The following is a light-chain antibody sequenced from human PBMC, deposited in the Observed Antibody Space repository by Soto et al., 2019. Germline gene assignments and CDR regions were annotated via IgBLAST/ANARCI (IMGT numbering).Light chain of an antibody. J-gene: IGLJ1*01. CDR1: SSDVGGYNV. CDR3: CSYAGSNIFHV. CDR2: DVT. Sequence: QSVLTQPASVSGSPGQSITISCTGTSSDVGGYNVVSWYQRHPGKARKLMIYDVTNRPSGVSNRFSGSKSGNTASLTISGLQAEDEADYYCCSYAGSNIFHVFGTGTKVTV. V-gene: IGLV2-23*02.